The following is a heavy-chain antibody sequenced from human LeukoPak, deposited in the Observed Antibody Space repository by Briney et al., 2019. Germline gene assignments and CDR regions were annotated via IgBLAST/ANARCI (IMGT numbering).Heavy chain of an antibody. V-gene: IGHV4-4*02. J-gene: IGHJ4*02. Sequence: PSGTLSLTCTVSGGSFTSSNWWTWVRQPPGKGLEWIGETYHSGSTNYNPSLKSRVTISVDKSKNQFSLRLSSVTAADTAVYYCAREISGSYSGFDYWGQGTLVTVSS. D-gene: IGHD1-26*01. CDR2: TYHSGST. CDR3: AREISGSYSGFDY. CDR1: GGSFTSSNW.